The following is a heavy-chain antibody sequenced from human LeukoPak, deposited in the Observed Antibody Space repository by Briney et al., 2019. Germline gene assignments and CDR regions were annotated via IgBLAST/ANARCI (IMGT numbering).Heavy chain of an antibody. Sequence: ASVKVSRKASGYTFTGYYMHWVRQAPGQGLEWMGWINPNSGGTNYAQKFQGRVTMTRDTSISTAYMELSRLRSDDTAVYYCAALAVAGITVNYWSQGTLVTVSS. D-gene: IGHD6-19*01. CDR1: GYTFTGYY. CDR3: AALAVAGITVNY. V-gene: IGHV1-2*02. J-gene: IGHJ4*02. CDR2: INPNSGGT.